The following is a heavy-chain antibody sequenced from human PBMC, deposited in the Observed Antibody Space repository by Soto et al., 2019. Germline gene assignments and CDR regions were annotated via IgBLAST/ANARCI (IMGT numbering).Heavy chain of an antibody. J-gene: IGHJ4*02. CDR1: GFTFSSYA. CDR3: ARGGWKLFDY. V-gene: IGHV3-23*01. D-gene: IGHD6-19*01. Sequence: GSLRLSCAASGFTFSSYAMSWVRQAPGKGLEWVSGSGSGDSTYYADSVKGRFTISRDNSKNTLYLQMNSLRAEDTAVYYCARGGWKLFDYWAQGTLVPVSS. CDR2: SGSGDST.